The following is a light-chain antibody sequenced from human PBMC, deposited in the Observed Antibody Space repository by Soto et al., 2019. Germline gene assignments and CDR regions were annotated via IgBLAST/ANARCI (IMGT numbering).Light chain of an antibody. V-gene: IGLV1-44*01. CDR2: SDN. J-gene: IGLJ2*01. Sequence: QSVLTQPPSASGTPGQKVTISCSGSSSNIGRNTVNWYQQVPGTAPKLLMYSDNQRPSGVPDRFSGSRSGTSVSLAISGLQSADEADYYCGAWDDSLNGVLFGGGTKLTVL. CDR1: SSNIGRNT. CDR3: GAWDDSLNGVL.